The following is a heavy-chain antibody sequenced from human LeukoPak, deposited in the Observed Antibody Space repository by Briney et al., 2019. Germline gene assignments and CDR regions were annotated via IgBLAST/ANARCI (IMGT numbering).Heavy chain of an antibody. V-gene: IGHV4-59*01. CDR1: GGSISSYY. CDR3: ASSSGLYYGMDV. Sequence: SETLSLTCTVSGGSISSYYWSWIRQPPGKGLEWIGYIYYSGSTNYNPSLKSRVTISVDTSKNQFSLKLSSVTAADTAVYYCASSSGLYYGMDVWGQGTTVTVSS. CDR2: IYYSGST. D-gene: IGHD3-10*01. J-gene: IGHJ6*02.